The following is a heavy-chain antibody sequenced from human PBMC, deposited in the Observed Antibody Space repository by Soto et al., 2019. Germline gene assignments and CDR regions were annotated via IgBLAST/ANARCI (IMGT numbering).Heavy chain of an antibody. Sequence: EVQLVESGGGLVQPGGSLRLSCTASGFSLSTSWMTWVRQAPGNGLEWVANIMQDGSDKYYVDSVNGRFTISRDNAKNSLYLQMTSLRAEDTAVYYCASKRLYFYGLDVWGQGTTVTVSS. CDR1: GFSLSTSW. CDR3: ASKRLYFYGLDV. J-gene: IGHJ6*02. CDR2: IMQDGSDK. V-gene: IGHV3-7*01.